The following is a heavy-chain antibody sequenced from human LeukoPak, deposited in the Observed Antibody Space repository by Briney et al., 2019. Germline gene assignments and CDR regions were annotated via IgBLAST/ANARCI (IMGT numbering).Heavy chain of an antibody. J-gene: IGHJ4*02. CDR2: IIPIFGTA. CDR1: GGTFSSYA. CDR3: ARDYYGSGSYYKPFDY. Sequence: ASVKVSCKASGGTFSSYAISWVRQAPGQGLKWMGGIIPIFGTANYAQKFQGRVTITADESTSTAYMELSSLRSEDTAVYYCARDYYGSGSYYKPFDYWGQGTLVTVSS. D-gene: IGHD3-10*01. V-gene: IGHV1-69*13.